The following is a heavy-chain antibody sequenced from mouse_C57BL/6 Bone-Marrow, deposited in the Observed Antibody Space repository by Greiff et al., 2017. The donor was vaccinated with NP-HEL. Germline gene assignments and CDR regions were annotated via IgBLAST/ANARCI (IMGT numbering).Heavy chain of an antibody. J-gene: IGHJ1*03. Sequence: QVQLQQSGPELVKPGASVKISCKASGYAFSSSWMNWVKQRPGKGLEWIGRIYPGDGDTNYNGKFKGKATLTADKSSSTAYMQLSSLTSEDSAVYCCASNLYGYDEGYWYFDVWGTGTTVTVSS. V-gene: IGHV1-82*01. D-gene: IGHD2-2*01. CDR1: GYAFSSSW. CDR2: IYPGDGDT. CDR3: ASNLYGYDEGYWYFDV.